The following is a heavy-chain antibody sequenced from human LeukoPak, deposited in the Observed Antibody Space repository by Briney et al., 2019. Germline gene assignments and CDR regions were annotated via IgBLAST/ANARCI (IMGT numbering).Heavy chain of an antibody. CDR1: GGSISSYY. D-gene: IGHD1-26*01. Sequence: PSDTLSLTCTVSGGSISSYYWSWIRQPPGKGLEWIGYIYYSGSTNYNPSLKSRVTISVDTSKNQFSLKLSSVTAADTAVYYCAREIVGASGVFDYWGQGTLVTVSS. CDR3: AREIVGASGVFDY. CDR2: IYYSGST. J-gene: IGHJ4*02. V-gene: IGHV4-59*01.